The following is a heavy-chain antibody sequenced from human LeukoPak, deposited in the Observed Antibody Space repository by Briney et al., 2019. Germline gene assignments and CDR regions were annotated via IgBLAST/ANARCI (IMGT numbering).Heavy chain of an antibody. D-gene: IGHD2-21*02. Sequence: ASVKVSCKASGYTFTGYYMHWVRQAPGQGLEWMGWINPNSGGTNYAQKFQCRVTMTRDTSISTAYMELSRLRSDDTAVYYCAREPWYCGGDCYSAQYFQHWGQGTLVTVSS. V-gene: IGHV1-2*02. CDR2: INPNSGGT. CDR3: AREPWYCGGDCYSAQYFQH. CDR1: GYTFTGYY. J-gene: IGHJ1*01.